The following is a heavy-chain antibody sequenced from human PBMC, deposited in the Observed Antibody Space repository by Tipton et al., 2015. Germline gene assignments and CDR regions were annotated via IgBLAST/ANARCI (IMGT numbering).Heavy chain of an antibody. V-gene: IGHV3-48*03. CDR1: GFTFDDYG. CDR2: ISSGGSTI. D-gene: IGHD1-26*01. Sequence: SLRLSCAASGFTFDDYGMTWVRQVPGKGLEWVSYISSGGSTIYSADSVKGRFTISRDNAKNSLYLQMISLRAEDTAVYYCAGSGSYLKHYFDYWGQGTLVTVSS. J-gene: IGHJ4*02. CDR3: AGSGSYLKHYFDY.